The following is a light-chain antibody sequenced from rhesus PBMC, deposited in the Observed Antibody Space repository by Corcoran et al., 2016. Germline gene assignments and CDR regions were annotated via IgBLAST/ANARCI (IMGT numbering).Light chain of an antibody. CDR3: IQYNSDPWT. J-gene: IGKJ1*01. CDR1: QGISIY. Sequence: DIQMTQSPSSLSASVGDRVTITCRASQGISIYLSWYQQKTGKAPKPLFYKASSLESGVPSRFRGGGSGPEFTLTINRLQPEDFATYYCIQYNSDPWTFGQGTKVELK. V-gene: IGKV1-43*02. CDR2: KAS.